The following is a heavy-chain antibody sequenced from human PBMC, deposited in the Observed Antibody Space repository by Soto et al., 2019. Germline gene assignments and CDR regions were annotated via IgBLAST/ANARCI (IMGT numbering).Heavy chain of an antibody. D-gene: IGHD5-18*01. CDR2: INPSGGST. CDR1: GYTFTRNY. Sequence: VQLVQSGAEVKKPGASVKVSCKASGYTFTRNYMHWVRQAPGQGLEWMGIINPSGGSTSYAQKFQGRVTMTRDTSRSTVYMELSSLRSEDTAVYYCARGIFGDAAMVASDYWGQGTLVTVSS. V-gene: IGHV1-46*01. CDR3: ARGIFGDAAMVASDY. J-gene: IGHJ4*02.